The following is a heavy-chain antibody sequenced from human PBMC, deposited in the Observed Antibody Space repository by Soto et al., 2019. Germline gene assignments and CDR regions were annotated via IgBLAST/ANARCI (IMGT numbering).Heavy chain of an antibody. J-gene: IGHJ5*02. CDR2: IYYSGST. CDR1: GGSISSYY. V-gene: IGHV4-59*01. D-gene: IGHD6-13*01. CDR3: ARDIAAAGSFDP. Sequence: PSETLSLTCTVSGGSISSYYWSWIRQPPGKGLEWIGYIYYSGSTNYNPSLKGRVTISVDTSKNQFSLKLSSVTAADTAVYYCARDIAAAGSFDPWGQGTLVTVSS.